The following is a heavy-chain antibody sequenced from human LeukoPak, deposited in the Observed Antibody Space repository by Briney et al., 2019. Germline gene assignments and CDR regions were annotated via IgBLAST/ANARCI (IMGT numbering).Heavy chain of an antibody. Sequence: ASVKVSCKASGYTFTSYYMHWVRQAPGQGLEWMGWMNPKSGNTGYAQKFQARVTFTMNASITTAYMEMNSLTSEDTAIYYCARPYCSSASCSRWFDPWGQGTLVTVSS. CDR1: GYTFTSYY. CDR2: MNPKSGNT. D-gene: IGHD2-2*01. CDR3: ARPYCSSASCSRWFDP. V-gene: IGHV1-8*03. J-gene: IGHJ5*02.